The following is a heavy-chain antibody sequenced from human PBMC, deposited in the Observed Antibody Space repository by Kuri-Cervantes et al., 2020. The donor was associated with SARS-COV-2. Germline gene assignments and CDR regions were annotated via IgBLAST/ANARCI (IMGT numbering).Heavy chain of an antibody. CDR2: ISYSGTT. J-gene: IGHJ4*02. D-gene: IGHD5-12*01. V-gene: IGHV4-39*01. Sequence: SETLSLTCTVSGGSLISESYYWGWIRQAPGKGLEWIGSISYSGTTYYNSSLKSRVTLSVDTSKKQFSLKLSSVTAADTAVYFCARLEWRYDYWGQGTLVTVSS. CDR3: ARLEWRYDY. CDR1: GGSLISESYY.